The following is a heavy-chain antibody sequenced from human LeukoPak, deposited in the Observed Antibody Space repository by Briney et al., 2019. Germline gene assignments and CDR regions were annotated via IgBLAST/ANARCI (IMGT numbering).Heavy chain of an antibody. CDR3: AAMIVVGTSAEYFQH. V-gene: IGHV4-59*01. D-gene: IGHD3-22*01. CDR1: GGSISSYY. J-gene: IGHJ1*01. CDR2: LYYSGST. Sequence: SETLSLTCTVSGGSISSYYWSWIRQPPGKGLEWIGYLYYSGSTNYNPSLKSRVTISVDTSKNQFSLKLSSVTAADTAVYYCAAMIVVGTSAEYFQHWGQGTLVTVSS.